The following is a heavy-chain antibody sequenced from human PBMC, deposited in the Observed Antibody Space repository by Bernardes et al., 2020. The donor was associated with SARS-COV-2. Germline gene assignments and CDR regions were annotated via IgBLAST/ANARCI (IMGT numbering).Heavy chain of an antibody. J-gene: IGHJ2*01. CDR2: LYFGGST. Sequence: SETLSLTCTVSADSINDYYWSWIRQPPGKGLEWIGDLYFGGSTKYNPSLNSRVAVSLDTSKNHFSLQLFSVTAADTAVYYCAGGGKVVDRLFDWYFDLWGRGTLVTVSS. CDR1: ADSINDYY. D-gene: IGHD2-15*01. V-gene: IGHV4-59*01. CDR3: AGGGKVVDRLFDWYFDL.